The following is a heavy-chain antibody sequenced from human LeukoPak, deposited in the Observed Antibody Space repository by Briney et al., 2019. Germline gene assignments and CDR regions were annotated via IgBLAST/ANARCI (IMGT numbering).Heavy chain of an antibody. V-gene: IGHV3-7*01. D-gene: IGHD2-15*01. CDR1: AFSFSAYW. CDR3: ARFGYVAAVDV. CDR2: IKPAGSET. J-gene: IGHJ4*02. Sequence: GGSLRLSCAASAFSFSAYWMTWVRQAPGTGLEWVANIKPAGSETYYVDPVKGRFSISRDNAKNLVYLQMNSLRAEDTAVYHCARFGYVAAVDVWGQGTPVTVSS.